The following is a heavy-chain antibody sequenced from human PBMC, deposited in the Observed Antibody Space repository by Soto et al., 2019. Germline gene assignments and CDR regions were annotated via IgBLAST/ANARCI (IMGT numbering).Heavy chain of an antibody. D-gene: IGHD1-26*01. V-gene: IGHV4-59*08. CDR1: GGSISSYY. Sequence: PSETLSLTCTVSGGSISSYYWSWIRQPPGKGLEWIGYIYYSGSTNYNPSLKSRVTISVDTSKNQFSLKLSSVTAADTAVYYCERKRRGTNYCYYSDLMDVWGQGTTVTVSS. CDR3: ERKRRGTNYCYYSDLMDV. J-gene: IGHJ6*02. CDR2: IYYSGST.